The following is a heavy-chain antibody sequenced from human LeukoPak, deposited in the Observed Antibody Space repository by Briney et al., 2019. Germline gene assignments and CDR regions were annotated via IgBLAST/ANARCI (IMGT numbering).Heavy chain of an antibody. V-gene: IGHV3-9*03. Sequence: GRSLRLSCAASVFTFDDYAMHWVRQAPGKGLEWVSGISWNSGSIGYADSVKGRFTISRDNAKNSLYLQMNSLRAEDMALYYCAKDSGRKGSSWYYFDYWGQGTLVTVSS. D-gene: IGHD6-13*01. J-gene: IGHJ4*02. CDR3: AKDSGRKGSSWYYFDY. CDR1: VFTFDDYA. CDR2: ISWNSGSI.